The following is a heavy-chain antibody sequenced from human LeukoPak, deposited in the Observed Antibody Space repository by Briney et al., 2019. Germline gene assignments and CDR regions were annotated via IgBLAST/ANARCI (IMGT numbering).Heavy chain of an antibody. V-gene: IGHV3-23*01. CDR3: ARTPSLAYYDFWRGGFDY. J-gene: IGHJ4*02. D-gene: IGHD3-3*01. CDR2: ISGSGGST. Sequence: GGSLRLSCAASGFTFSSYAMSWVRQAPGKGLEWVSAISGSGGSTYYADSVKGRFTISRDNSKNTLYLQMNSLRAEDTAVYYRARTPSLAYYDFWRGGFDYWGQGTLVTVSS. CDR1: GFTFSSYA.